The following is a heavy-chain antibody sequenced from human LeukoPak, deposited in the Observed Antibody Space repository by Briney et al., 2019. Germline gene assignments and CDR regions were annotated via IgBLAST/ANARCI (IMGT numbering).Heavy chain of an antibody. D-gene: IGHD6-13*01. J-gene: IGHJ4*02. CDR1: GGTFSSYA. CDR2: IIPIFGTA. CDR3: ARDVDMAAAGNFDY. Sequence: SVKVSCKASGGTFSSYAISWVRQAPGHGLEWMGGIIPIFGTANYAQKFQGRVTITADESTSTAYMELSSLRSEDTAVYYCARDVDMAAAGNFDYWGQGTLVTVSS. V-gene: IGHV1-69*01.